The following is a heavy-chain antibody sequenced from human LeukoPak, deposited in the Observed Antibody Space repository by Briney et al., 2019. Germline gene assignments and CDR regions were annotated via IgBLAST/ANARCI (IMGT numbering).Heavy chain of an antibody. CDR2: IYYSGST. Sequence: SETLSLTCTVSGGSISSGGYYWSWIRQHPGKGLEWIGYIYYSGSTYYNPSLKSRVTISVDTSKNQFSLKLSSVTAADTAVYCCARHHEEASSSWSYGMDVWGQGTTVTVSS. V-gene: IGHV4-30-4*08. D-gene: IGHD6-13*01. CDR3: ARHHEEASSSWSYGMDV. J-gene: IGHJ6*02. CDR1: GGSISSGGYY.